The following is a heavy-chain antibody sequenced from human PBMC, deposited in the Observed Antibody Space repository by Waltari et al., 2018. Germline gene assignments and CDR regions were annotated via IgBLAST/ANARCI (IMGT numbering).Heavy chain of an antibody. CDR1: GGSFSGYY. J-gene: IGHJ4*02. V-gene: IGHV4-34*01. D-gene: IGHD3-3*01. CDR2: INHSGST. Sequence: QVQLQQWGAGLLKPSETLSLTCAVYGGSFSGYYWSWIRQPPGKGLEWIGEINHSGSTNYNPSLKSRVTISVDTSKNQFSLKLSSVTAADTAVYYCARATYDFWSGYFYYWGQGTLVTVSS. CDR3: ARATYDFWSGYFYY.